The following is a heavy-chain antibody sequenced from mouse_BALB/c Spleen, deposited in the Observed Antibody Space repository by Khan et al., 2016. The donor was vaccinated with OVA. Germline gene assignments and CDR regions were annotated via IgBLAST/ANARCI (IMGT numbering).Heavy chain of an antibody. Sequence: VQLQQPGPELMKPGASVKTSCKTSGYSFSTYYIHWVTRSHGKTLEWIGYIDPFNGGTTYNQKFKGKATLTVDKSSSTAYMHLTSLTSEDSAVYYGARHGSTSWFAYWGQGTLVTVAA. D-gene: IGHD1-1*01. CDR3: ARHGSTSWFAY. CDR2: IDPFNGGT. J-gene: IGHJ3*01. CDR1: GYSFSTYY. V-gene: IGHV1S135*01.